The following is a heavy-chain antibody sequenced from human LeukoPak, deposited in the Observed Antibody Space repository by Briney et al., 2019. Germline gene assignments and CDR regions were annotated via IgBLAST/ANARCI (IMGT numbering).Heavy chain of an antibody. D-gene: IGHD6-13*01. Sequence: RGSLRLSCAASGFTFSNAWMSWVRQAPGKGLEWVGRIKSKTNGGTTDYAAPVKGRFSISRDDSKNTLYLQMNSLRAEDTAVYYCALAAAGTLDYWGQGTLVTVSS. CDR1: GFTFSNAW. CDR3: ALAAAGTLDY. V-gene: IGHV3-15*01. CDR2: IKSKTNGGTT. J-gene: IGHJ4*02.